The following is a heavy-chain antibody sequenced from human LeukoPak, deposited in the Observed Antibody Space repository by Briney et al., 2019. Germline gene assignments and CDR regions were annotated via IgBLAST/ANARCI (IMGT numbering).Heavy chain of an antibody. Sequence: GGSLRLSCAASGFTFSSYGMHWIRQAPGKGLEWVAFIRYDGSNKYYADSVKGRFTISRDNSKNTLYLQMDSLRAEDTAIYYCGRDPNGDYLGAFDFWGPGTMVAVSS. V-gene: IGHV3-30*02. D-gene: IGHD2-21*02. CDR3: GRDPNGDYLGAFDF. CDR2: IRYDGSNK. J-gene: IGHJ3*01. CDR1: GFTFSSYG.